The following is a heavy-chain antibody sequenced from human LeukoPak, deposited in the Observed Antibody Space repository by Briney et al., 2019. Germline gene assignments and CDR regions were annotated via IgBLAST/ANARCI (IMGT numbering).Heavy chain of an antibody. D-gene: IGHD3-10*01. CDR1: GYTFTSYG. J-gene: IGHJ5*02. Sequence: ASVKVSCKASGYTFTSYGISWVRQAPGQGLEWMRWISAYNGNTNYAQKLQGRVTMTTDTSTSTAYMELRSLRSDDTAVYYCARDPGGSGSYSWFDPWGQGTLVTVSS. CDR2: ISAYNGNT. V-gene: IGHV1-18*04. CDR3: ARDPGGSGSYSWFDP.